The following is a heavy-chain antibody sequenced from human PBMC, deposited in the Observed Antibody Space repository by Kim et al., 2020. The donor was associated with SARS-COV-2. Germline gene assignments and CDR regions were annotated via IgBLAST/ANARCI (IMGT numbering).Heavy chain of an antibody. J-gene: IGHJ4*02. Sequence: NPSRKSRITISVATSKNQFSLKLSSVTAADTAVYYCARTRGYSYGPFDYWGQGTLVTVSS. V-gene: IGHV4-34*01. D-gene: IGHD5-18*01. CDR3: ARTRGYSYGPFDY.